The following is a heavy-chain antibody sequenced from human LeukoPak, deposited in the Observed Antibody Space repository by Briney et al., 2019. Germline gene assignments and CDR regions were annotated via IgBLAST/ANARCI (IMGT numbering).Heavy chain of an antibody. CDR2: ISEDGSAK. CDR3: ARYGAYDFNY. CDR1: GFTFRNYW. J-gene: IGHJ4*02. Sequence: PGGSLRLSCAASGFTFRNYWMSCVRQAPGKGLEWVAKISEDGSAKYHADSVKGRFTISRDNAKNSLYLQMNSLRAEDAALYYCARYGAYDFNYWGQGTLVTVSS. D-gene: IGHD5-12*01. V-gene: IGHV3-7*01.